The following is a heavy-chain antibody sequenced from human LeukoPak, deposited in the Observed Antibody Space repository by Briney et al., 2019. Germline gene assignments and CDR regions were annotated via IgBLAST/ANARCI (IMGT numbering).Heavy chain of an antibody. CDR3: AGGYSSGGKWFDP. D-gene: IGHD6-19*01. J-gene: IGHJ5*02. CDR1: GDSVSSNSAA. CDR2: TYYRSKWYN. Sequence: SQTLSLTCVISGDSVSSNSAAWNWIRQSPSRGLEWLGRTYYRSKWYNDYAVSVKSRITINPDTSKNQFSLQLSSVTPEDTAVYYCAGGYSSGGKWFDPWGQGTLVTVSS. V-gene: IGHV6-1*01.